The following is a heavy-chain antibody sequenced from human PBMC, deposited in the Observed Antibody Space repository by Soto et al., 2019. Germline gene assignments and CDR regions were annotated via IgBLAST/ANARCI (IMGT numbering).Heavy chain of an antibody. CDR1: GYTFTSYY. Sequence: ASVKVSCKASGYTFTSYYMHWVRQAPGQGLEWMGVVNPNSGGTNYAQKFQGWVTMTRDTSISTAYMELSRLRSDGTAVYYCARDARGDEAPMDYWGQGTLVTVSS. CDR2: VNPNSGGT. CDR3: ARDARGDEAPMDY. J-gene: IGHJ4*02. D-gene: IGHD3-10*01. V-gene: IGHV1-2*04.